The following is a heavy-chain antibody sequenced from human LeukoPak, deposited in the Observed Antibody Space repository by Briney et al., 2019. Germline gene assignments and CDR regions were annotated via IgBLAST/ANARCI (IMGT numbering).Heavy chain of an antibody. V-gene: IGHV3-30*02. D-gene: IGHD2-21*01. J-gene: IGHJ5*02. CDR2: IRHDGGTN. CDR3: AKDMIAVRPGGFGA. CDR1: GFTFSSYG. Sequence: TAGTLRLSCAASGFTFSSYGMHWVRQSPGKGLEWVTFIRHDGGTNLCADSVKGRFIISRENSKNILYLQMNSLRPEDTGVYYCAKDMIAVRPGGFGALGQGTLLVTVSS.